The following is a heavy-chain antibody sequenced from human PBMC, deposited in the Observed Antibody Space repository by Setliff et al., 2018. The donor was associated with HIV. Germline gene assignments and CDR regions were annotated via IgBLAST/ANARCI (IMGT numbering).Heavy chain of an antibody. D-gene: IGHD3-22*01. Sequence: PSETLSLTCVVSGDSISRSRYYWGWIRQPPGKGLEWIGSFYYSGSTSYNPSLKSRVTISVDTSKNQFSLKLSSVTAADTAVFYCARLTTTYYYDSSAYYHPVWGQGTLVTVSS. CDR2: FYYSGST. J-gene: IGHJ4*02. CDR1: GDSISRSRYY. V-gene: IGHV4-39*07. CDR3: ARLTTTYYYDSSAYYHPV.